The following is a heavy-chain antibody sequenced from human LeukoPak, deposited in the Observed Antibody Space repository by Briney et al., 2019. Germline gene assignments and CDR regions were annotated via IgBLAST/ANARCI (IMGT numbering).Heavy chain of an antibody. J-gene: IGHJ5*02. CDR1: GFTFSDYS. CDR2: ISKNGNTI. CDR3: ARRDCDSIKCRGSNWFDP. D-gene: IGHD3-22*01. V-gene: IGHV3-48*01. Sequence: GGSLRLSCAASGFTFSDYSMNWVRQAPGKGLEWVSYISKNGNTIYYADSVKGRFTISRDNAKKSLYLQMNNLRAEDTAVYYCARRDCDSIKCRGSNWFDPWGQGTLVSVSS.